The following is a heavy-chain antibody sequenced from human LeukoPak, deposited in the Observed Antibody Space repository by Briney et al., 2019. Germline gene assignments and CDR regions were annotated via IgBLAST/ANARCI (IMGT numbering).Heavy chain of an antibody. CDR1: GFSFNTYS. V-gene: IGHV3-21*01. Sequence: GGSLRLSCAASGFSFNTYSMNWVRQAPGKGQEWVASISGDGRATYHADSVKGRFTISRDNAKRSLYLQMNSLRAEDTAVYYCMREVCTGGRCYAAFDIWGQGTMVTVSS. J-gene: IGHJ3*02. CDR3: MREVCTGGRCYAAFDI. D-gene: IGHD2-15*01. CDR2: ISGDGRAT.